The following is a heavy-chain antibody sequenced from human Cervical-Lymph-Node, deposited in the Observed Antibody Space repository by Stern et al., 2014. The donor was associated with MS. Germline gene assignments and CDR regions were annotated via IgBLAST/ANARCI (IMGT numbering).Heavy chain of an antibody. CDR2: IIPMFGPA. J-gene: IGHJ4*02. CDR1: GGTFNNHV. D-gene: IGHD5-12*01. Sequence: VQLVESGAEVQKPGSSVKVSCKASGGTFNNHVISWVRQARGQGLEWMGGIIPMFGPANYARKFKDRVTITAATSQSNVHQVLSSLNYEDTAMYYCANRDMGYTYGRHDYWGQGTLITVS. V-gene: IGHV1-69*06. CDR3: ANRDMGYTYGRHDY.